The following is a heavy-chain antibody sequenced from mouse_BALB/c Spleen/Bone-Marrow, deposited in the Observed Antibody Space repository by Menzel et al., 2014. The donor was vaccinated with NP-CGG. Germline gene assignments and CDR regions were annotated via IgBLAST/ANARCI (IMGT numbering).Heavy chain of an antibody. Sequence: QVQLQQSGAELVRPGTSVKVSCKASGYAFTNYLIEWVKQRPGQGLEWIGVINPGSGGTNYNEKFKGKATLTADKSSSTAYMQFSGLTSDDSAVYFCARSYYGSPYFDYWGQGTTLTVSS. D-gene: IGHD1-1*01. CDR3: ARSYYGSPYFDY. J-gene: IGHJ2*01. CDR1: GYAFTNYL. V-gene: IGHV1-54*01. CDR2: INPGSGGT.